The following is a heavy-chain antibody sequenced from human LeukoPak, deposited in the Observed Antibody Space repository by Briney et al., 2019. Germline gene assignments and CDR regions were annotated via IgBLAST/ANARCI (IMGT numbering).Heavy chain of an antibody. V-gene: IGHV4-61*02. CDR1: GGSFNSGNYY. CDR2: IYSSGST. CDR3: ARDHYKIAAAGY. J-gene: IGHJ4*02. Sequence: PSETLSLTCTVSGGSFNSGNYYWNWIRQPAGKGLEWIGRIYSSGSTNYNPSLKSRVTISVDTSKNQFSMKLSSVTAADTAVYYCARDHYKIAAAGYWGQGTLVTVSS. D-gene: IGHD6-13*01.